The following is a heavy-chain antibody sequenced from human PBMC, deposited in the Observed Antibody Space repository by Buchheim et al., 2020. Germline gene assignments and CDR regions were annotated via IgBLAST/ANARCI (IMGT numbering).Heavy chain of an antibody. CDR2: INPSGGST. J-gene: IGHJ6*02. Sequence: QVQLVQSGAEVKKPGASVKVSCKASGYTFTSYYMHWVRQAPGQGLEWMGIINPSGGSTSYAQKFQGRVTMTRDPSTSTVYMELSSLRSEDTAVYYCARDRLIRFLEWSTPDPYGMDVWGQGTT. CDR3: ARDRLIRFLEWSTPDPYGMDV. D-gene: IGHD3-3*01. V-gene: IGHV1-46*01. CDR1: GYTFTSYY.